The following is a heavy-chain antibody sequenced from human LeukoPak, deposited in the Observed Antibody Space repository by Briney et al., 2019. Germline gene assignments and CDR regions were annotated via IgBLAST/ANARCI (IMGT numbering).Heavy chain of an antibody. J-gene: IGHJ4*02. V-gene: IGHV1-18*01. CDR3: ARSWLMAIPLDY. CDR2: ISVYNGNT. D-gene: IGHD5-24*01. Sequence: ASVKVSCQASGYTFTSYGISWVRQAPGQGLEWMGWISVYNGNTNYAQKLQGRDNMTTDTSTSTAYMELRSLRSYDTAVYYCARSWLMAIPLDYWGQGTLVTVSS. CDR1: GYTFTSYG.